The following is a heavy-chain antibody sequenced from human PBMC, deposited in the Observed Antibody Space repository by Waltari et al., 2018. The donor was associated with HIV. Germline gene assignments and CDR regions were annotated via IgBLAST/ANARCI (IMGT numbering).Heavy chain of an antibody. Sequence: QLQLPESGPGLVKPSETLSLTCTAPGGSIRSSNYYWGWLRQPPGKGLEWIGSIYYRWSPSYHPSLKRRVTISIDSSKNQFSLMLRSVTAADTAVYYFAGHRRNDIGDYWGQGTLVTVSS. CDR1: GGSIRSSNYY. CDR3: AGHRRNDIGDY. J-gene: IGHJ4*02. V-gene: IGHV4-39*01. D-gene: IGHD3-9*01. CDR2: IYYRWSP.